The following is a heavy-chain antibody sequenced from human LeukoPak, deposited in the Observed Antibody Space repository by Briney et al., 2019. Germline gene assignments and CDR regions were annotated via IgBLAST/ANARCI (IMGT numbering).Heavy chain of an antibody. D-gene: IGHD2-21*01. Sequence: SETLSLTCTVSGESISGFYWTWIRQPPGKGLEWVGYIYYSGSTNYNPSLKSRVTISVDTSKNQFSLKLSSVTAADTAVYYCARGVVIAPQTFDYWGQGTLVTVSS. CDR1: GESISGFY. V-gene: IGHV4-59*01. CDR2: IYYSGST. J-gene: IGHJ4*02. CDR3: ARGVVIAPQTFDY.